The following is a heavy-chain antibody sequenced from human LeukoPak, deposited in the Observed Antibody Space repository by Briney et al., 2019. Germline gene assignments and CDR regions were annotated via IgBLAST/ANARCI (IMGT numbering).Heavy chain of an antibody. J-gene: IGHJ5*02. D-gene: IGHD3-10*01. Sequence: ASVKVSCKASGGTFSSYAISWVRQAPGQGLEWMGWMNPISGNTGYAQKFQGRVTMTRNTSISTAYMELSNLRSEDTAVYYCAREEYYGSGSYRWFDPWGQGTLVTVSS. CDR2: MNPISGNT. CDR3: AREEYYGSGSYRWFDP. CDR1: GGTFSSYA. V-gene: IGHV1-8*02.